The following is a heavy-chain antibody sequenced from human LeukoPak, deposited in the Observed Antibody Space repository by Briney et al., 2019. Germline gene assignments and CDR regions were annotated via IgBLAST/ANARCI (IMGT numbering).Heavy chain of an antibody. J-gene: IGHJ4*02. D-gene: IGHD5-24*01. CDR2: ISSRSNYI. CDR3: ARETGMSTMSY. CDR1: RFTFNTYS. V-gene: IGHV3-21*01. Sequence: VGSLRLSSAASRFTFNTYSMDWVRQAPGEGLERGSSISSRSNYIYVADSLKVRFTISRNNAKNSLNLQMNGLRAEDTAVYYCARETGMSTMSYWGQGTLVTVSS.